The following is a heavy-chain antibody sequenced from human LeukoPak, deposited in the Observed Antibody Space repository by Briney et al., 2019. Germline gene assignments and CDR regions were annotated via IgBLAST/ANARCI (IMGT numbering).Heavy chain of an antibody. CDR2: IYPRDSDT. Sequence: GESLKISCKASGYTFTHQWIGWVRQMSGSGLEWMGIIYPRDSDTVYSPSFQGHVTISADTSINTAYLEWSSLEASDTAIYYCARHSDVIGAIWGQGTLVTVSS. CDR3: ARHSDVIGAI. J-gene: IGHJ4*02. V-gene: IGHV5-51*01. CDR1: GYTFTHQW. D-gene: IGHD3-10*01.